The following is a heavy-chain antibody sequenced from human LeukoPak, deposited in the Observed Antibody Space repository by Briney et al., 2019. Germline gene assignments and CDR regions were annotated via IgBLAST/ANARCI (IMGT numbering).Heavy chain of an antibody. CDR1: GYTFTGYY. D-gene: IGHD6-6*01. J-gene: IGHJ5*02. CDR3: ARDVGRIAARVRNWFDP. Sequence: ASVKVSCKASGYTFTGYYMHWVRQAPGQGLEWMGWISPNSGGTNYAQKFQGRVTMTRDTSISTAYMELSRLRSDDTAVYYCARDVGRIAARVRNWFDPWGQGTLVTVSS. CDR2: ISPNSGGT. V-gene: IGHV1-2*02.